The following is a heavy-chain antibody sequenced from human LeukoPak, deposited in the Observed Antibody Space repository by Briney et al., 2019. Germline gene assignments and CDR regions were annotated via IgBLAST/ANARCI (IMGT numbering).Heavy chain of an antibody. CDR2: ISISGSKT. J-gene: IGHJ4*02. D-gene: IGHD4-17*01. CDR1: EFDFSSHA. CDR3: ANEIRPNDY. Sequence: GESLRLSCAASEFDFSSHAMTWVRQAPGKGLEWVSAISISGSKTYYADSVKGRFTISRDNSKNTLYLQMNSLRAEDTAVYYCANEIRPNDYWGQGTQVTVSS. V-gene: IGHV3-23*01.